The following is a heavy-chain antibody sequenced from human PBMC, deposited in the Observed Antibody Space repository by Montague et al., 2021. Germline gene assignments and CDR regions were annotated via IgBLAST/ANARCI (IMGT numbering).Heavy chain of an antibody. V-gene: IGHV4-31*03. Sequence: TLSLTCTVSGGSISSGGYYWSWIRQHPGKGLEWIGYIYYSGSTYYNPSLKSRVTMSIDTSENHFSLKLNSVTAADTAVYYCARAFGEPPPPFYFDMDVWGKGTPVSVSS. J-gene: IGHJ6*03. CDR3: ARAFGEPPPPFYFDMDV. D-gene: IGHD3-10*01. CDR1: GGSISSGGYY. CDR2: IYYSGST.